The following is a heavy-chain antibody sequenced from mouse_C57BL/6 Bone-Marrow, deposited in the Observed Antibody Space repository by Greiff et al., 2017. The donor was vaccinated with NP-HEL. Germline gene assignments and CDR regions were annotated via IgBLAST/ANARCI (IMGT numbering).Heavy chain of an antibody. CDR2: IWSGGST. Sequence: QVQLQQSGPGLVQPSQSLSITCTVSGFSLTSYGVHWVRQSPGKGLEWLGVIWSGGSTDYNAAIISRLSISKDNSKSQVFFKMNSLQADDTAIYYCARKDGNYWFAYWGQGTLVTVSA. V-gene: IGHV2-2*01. D-gene: IGHD2-1*01. CDR3: ARKDGNYWFAY. CDR1: GFSLTSYG. J-gene: IGHJ3*01.